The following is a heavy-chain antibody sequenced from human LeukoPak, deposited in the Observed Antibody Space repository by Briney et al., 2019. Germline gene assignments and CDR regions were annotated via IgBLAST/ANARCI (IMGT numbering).Heavy chain of an antibody. CDR3: ARDPPWGYDFWSGYASHYYYMDV. J-gene: IGHJ6*03. V-gene: IGHV3-64*01. D-gene: IGHD3-3*01. CDR1: GFTFSSYA. CDR2: ISSNGGST. Sequence: GGSLRLSCAASGFTFSSYAMHWVRQAPGKGLEYVSAISSNGGSTYYANSVKGRFTISRDNSKNTLYLQMGSLRAEDMAVYYCARDPPWGYDFWSGYASHYYYMDVWGKGTTVTVSS.